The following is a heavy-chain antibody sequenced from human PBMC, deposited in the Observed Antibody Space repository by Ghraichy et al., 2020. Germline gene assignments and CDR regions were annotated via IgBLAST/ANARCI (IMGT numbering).Heavy chain of an antibody. J-gene: IGHJ4*02. CDR2: IRSKGNSYAT. Sequence: LSLTCAASGFTFSASAMHWVRQASGKGLEWVGRIRSKGNSYATAYAASVKGRFTISRDDSKNTAYLQMNSLKTEDTAVYYCTRLYGGNPNFDYWGQGTLVTVSS. V-gene: IGHV3-73*01. D-gene: IGHD4-23*01. CDR1: GFTFSASA. CDR3: TRLYGGNPNFDY.